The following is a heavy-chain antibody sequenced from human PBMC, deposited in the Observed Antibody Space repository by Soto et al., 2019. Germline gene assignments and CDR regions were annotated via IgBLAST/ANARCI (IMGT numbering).Heavy chain of an antibody. V-gene: IGHV3-9*01. CDR2: ISWNSGSI. Sequence: GGSLSLSWAPSEFTLEIFAIPWVRQAPGKGLEWVSGISWNSGSIGYADSVKGRFTISRDNAKNSLYLQMNSLRAEDTALYYCAKDLYGDYEFIFDYWGQGTLVTVSS. CDR3: AKDLYGDYEFIFDY. J-gene: IGHJ4*02. D-gene: IGHD4-17*01. CDR1: EFTLEIFA.